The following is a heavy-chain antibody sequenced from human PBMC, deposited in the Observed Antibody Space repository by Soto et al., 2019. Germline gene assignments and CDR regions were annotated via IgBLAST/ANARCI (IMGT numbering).Heavy chain of an antibody. D-gene: IGHD3-10*01. Sequence: QVQLVQSGAEVKKPGASVKVSCKASGYTFTRYGFTWVRQAPGQGLEWMGWISGYSGNTNYAQNLRGRVTMTTDTSTSTAYMELRSLRSDDTAVYYCARGGVLSWFGEPLDYWGQGTLVTVSS. J-gene: IGHJ4*02. CDR1: GYTFTRYG. V-gene: IGHV1-18*01. CDR3: ARGGVLSWFGEPLDY. CDR2: ISGYSGNT.